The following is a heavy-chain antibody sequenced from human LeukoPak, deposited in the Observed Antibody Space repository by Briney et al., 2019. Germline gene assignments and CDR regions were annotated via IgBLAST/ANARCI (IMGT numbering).Heavy chain of an antibody. CDR3: ARDRGSSGYLYFQH. J-gene: IGHJ1*01. V-gene: IGHV3-33*08. CDR2: IWYDGSNK. D-gene: IGHD3-22*01. Sequence: GGSLRLSCEASGFTFSSYGMHWVRQAPGKGLEWVAVIWYDGSNKYYADSVKGRFTISRDNSKNTLYLQMNSLRAEDTAVYYCARDRGSSGYLYFQHWGQGTLVTVSS. CDR1: GFTFSSYG.